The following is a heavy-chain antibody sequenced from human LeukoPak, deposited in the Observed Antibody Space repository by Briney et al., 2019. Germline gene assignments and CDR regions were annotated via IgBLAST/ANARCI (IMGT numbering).Heavy chain of an antibody. Sequence: GGSLRLSCAASGFTFSTYAMHWVRQAPGKGLEWVAVISYDGSNKYYADSVKGRFAISRANSKNTLYLQMNSLRAEDTAVYYCARGSGYSSSLGEKWGQGTLVTVSS. CDR1: GFTFSTYA. D-gene: IGHD6-6*01. CDR3: ARGSGYSSSLGEK. V-gene: IGHV3-30*09. J-gene: IGHJ4*02. CDR2: ISYDGSNK.